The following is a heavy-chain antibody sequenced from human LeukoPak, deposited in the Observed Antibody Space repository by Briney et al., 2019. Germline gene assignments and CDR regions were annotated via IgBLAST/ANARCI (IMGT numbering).Heavy chain of an antibody. Sequence: PSETLSLTCTVSGGSISSHYWSWIRQPPGKGLEWIGYIYYSGSTNYNPSLKSRVTISVDTSKNQFSLKLSSVTAADTAVYYCATIPAAMQPQETYVPLSYYFDYWGQGTLVTVSS. J-gene: IGHJ4*02. CDR2: IYYSGST. CDR3: ATIPAAMQPQETYVPLSYYFDY. V-gene: IGHV4-59*11. CDR1: GGSISSHY. D-gene: IGHD2/OR15-2a*01.